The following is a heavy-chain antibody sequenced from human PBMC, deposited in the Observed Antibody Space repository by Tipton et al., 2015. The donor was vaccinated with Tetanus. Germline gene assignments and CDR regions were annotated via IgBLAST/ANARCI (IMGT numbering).Heavy chain of an antibody. CDR1: GFSFRSYW. Sequence: GSLRLSCAASGFSFRSYWMHGVSQSPGKGLVWVSRIKSDGSKTTYADSVKGRFTISRHNAKNTLFLQMDNLEAEDTAVYYCARERLGEYSDIPPHGCGPWGRRALVTVPS. D-gene: IGHD3-16*01. V-gene: IGHV3-74*03. CDR3: ARERLGEYSDIPPHGCGP. J-gene: IGHJ5*02. CDR2: IKSDGSKT.